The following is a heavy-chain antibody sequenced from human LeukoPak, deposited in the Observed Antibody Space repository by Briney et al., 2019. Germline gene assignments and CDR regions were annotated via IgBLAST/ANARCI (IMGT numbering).Heavy chain of an antibody. D-gene: IGHD6-19*01. Sequence: GASVKVSCKASGDTFSSYAISWVRQAPGQGLEWMGGIIPIFGTANYAQKFQGRVTITADKSTSTAYMELSSLRSEDTAVYYCARARGIAVAGTGDFDYWGQGTLATVPS. CDR1: GDTFSSYA. CDR2: IIPIFGTA. CDR3: ARARGIAVAGTGDFDY. J-gene: IGHJ4*02. V-gene: IGHV1-69*06.